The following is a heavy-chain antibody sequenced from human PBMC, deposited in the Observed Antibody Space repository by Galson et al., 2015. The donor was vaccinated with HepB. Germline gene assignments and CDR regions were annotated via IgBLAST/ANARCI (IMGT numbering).Heavy chain of an antibody. J-gene: IGHJ4*02. CDR1: GGSISSYY. CDR2: IYYSGST. Sequence: QVQLQESGPGLVKPSETLSLTCTVSGGSISSYYWSWIRQPPGKGLEWIGYIYYSGSTNYNPSPKSRVTISVDTSKNQFSLKLSSVTAADTAVYYCARVSGYSYGLGYFDCWGQGTLVTVSS. CDR3: ARVSGYSYGLGYFDC. V-gene: IGHV4-59*01. D-gene: IGHD5-18*01.